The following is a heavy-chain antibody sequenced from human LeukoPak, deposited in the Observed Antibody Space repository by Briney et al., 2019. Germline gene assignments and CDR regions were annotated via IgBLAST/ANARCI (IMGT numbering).Heavy chain of an antibody. CDR1: GFTFSSYG. D-gene: IGHD3-22*01. J-gene: IGHJ4*02. CDR2: ISYDGSNK. CDR3: VEDQTYYDSKPFDY. Sequence: GGSLRLSCAASGFTFSSYGMHWVRQAPGKGLEWVAVISYDGSNKYYADSVKGRFTISRDNSKNTLYLQMNSLRVEDTAVFYCVEDQTYYDSKPFDYWGQGTLVTVSS. V-gene: IGHV3-30*18.